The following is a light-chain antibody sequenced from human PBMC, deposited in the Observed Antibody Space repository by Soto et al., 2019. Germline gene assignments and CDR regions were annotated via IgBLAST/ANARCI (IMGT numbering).Light chain of an antibody. J-gene: IGLJ1*01. Sequence: QSVLSQPPSASGTPGQRVTISCSGISSNIGINFVYWYQQLPGTAPKLLIYSNNQRLSGVPDRFTGSRSGTSASLAIRGLQSEDEADYYCAVWDDSLRGYVFGTGTKVTVL. CDR2: SNN. CDR1: SSNIGINF. V-gene: IGLV1-47*02. CDR3: AVWDDSLRGYV.